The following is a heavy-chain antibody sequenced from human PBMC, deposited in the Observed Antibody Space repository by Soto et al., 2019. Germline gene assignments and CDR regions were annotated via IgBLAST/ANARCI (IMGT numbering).Heavy chain of an antibody. D-gene: IGHD3-10*01. CDR2: IIPIFGTA. Sequence: GASVKVSCKASGGTFSSYAISWVRQAPGQGLEWMGGIIPIFGTANYAQKFQGRVTITADESTSTVYMELSSLRSEYTAVYYCARGSGSYYVDYYGMDVWGQGTTVTVSS. J-gene: IGHJ6*02. V-gene: IGHV1-69*13. CDR3: ARGSGSYYVDYYGMDV. CDR1: GGTFSSYA.